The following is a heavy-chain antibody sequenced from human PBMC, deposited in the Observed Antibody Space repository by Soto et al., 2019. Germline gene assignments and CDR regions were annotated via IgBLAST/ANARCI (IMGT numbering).Heavy chain of an antibody. CDR3: ARLPTMRLVVSSKYDAFDM. V-gene: IGHV3-7*03. J-gene: IGHJ3*02. CDR1: GITFNTYW. D-gene: IGHD3-22*01. Sequence: EVQLVESGGGLVQPGGSLRLSCAASGITFNTYWMSWVRQAPGKGLEWVANIKQDGSEKYYVDSVKGRFTISRDNAKNSLYLQMNSLRAEDTAVYHCARLPTMRLVVSSKYDAFDMWGQGTMVTVS. CDR2: IKQDGSEK.